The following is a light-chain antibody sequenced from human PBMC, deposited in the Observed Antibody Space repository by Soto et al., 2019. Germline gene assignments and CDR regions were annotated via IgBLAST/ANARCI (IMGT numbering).Light chain of an antibody. CDR2: EVS. Sequence: DIVLTQTPLSSPVTLGQPASISCRSSQSLVHSDGNTYLNWLQQRPGQPPRLLIYEVSNRFSGVPDRCSGSGAGTDFTLEISRVEAEDVGVYYCMQSPQFPLTFGGGTKVEIK. CDR1: QSLVHSDGNTY. V-gene: IGKV2-24*01. J-gene: IGKJ4*01. CDR3: MQSPQFPLT.